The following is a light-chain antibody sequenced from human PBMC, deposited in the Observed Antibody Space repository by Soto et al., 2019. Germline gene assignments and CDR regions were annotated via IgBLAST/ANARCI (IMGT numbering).Light chain of an antibody. CDR1: SSDVGSYNL. J-gene: IGLJ2*01. CDR2: EGS. CDR3: CSYAGSSTFVV. Sequence: QSVLTQPASVSGSPGQSITMSCTGTSSDVGSYNLVSWYQQHPGKAPKPMIYEGSKRPSGVSNRFSGSKSGNTACLTISGLQAEDEADYYCCSYAGSSTFVVFGGGTKVTVL. V-gene: IGLV2-23*01.